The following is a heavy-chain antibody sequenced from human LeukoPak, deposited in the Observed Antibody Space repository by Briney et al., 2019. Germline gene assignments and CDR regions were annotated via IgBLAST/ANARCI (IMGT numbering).Heavy chain of an antibody. V-gene: IGHV3-30*01. CDR3: ARDPTGGYSYGLLDY. J-gene: IGHJ4*02. CDR1: GFTLGSYA. CDR2: ISKDGSNK. Sequence: GGSLRLSCAASGFTLGSYAVHWVRPAPSKGVEWVALISKDGSNKYYADSVKGRFTISRDNSKNTLYLQMNSLRVEDTAMYYCARDPTGGYSYGLLDYWGQGTLVTVSS. D-gene: IGHD5-18*01.